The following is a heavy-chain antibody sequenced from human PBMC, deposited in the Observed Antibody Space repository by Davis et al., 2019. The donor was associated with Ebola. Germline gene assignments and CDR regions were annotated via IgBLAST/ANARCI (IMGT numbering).Heavy chain of an antibody. CDR2: TYYRSKWYN. CDR1: GDSVSSTSAA. D-gene: IGHD3-3*01. J-gene: IGHJ6*04. V-gene: IGHV6-1*01. CDR3: AKSGLSFGVVKYHYGMDV. Sequence: QTPSLPRAIFGDSVSSTSAAWDWIRPSPSRGLEWLGRTYYRSKWYNDYAVSVKSRITINPDTSKNQFSLQLNSVTPEDTAVYYCAKSGLSFGVVKYHYGMDVWGKGTTVTVSS.